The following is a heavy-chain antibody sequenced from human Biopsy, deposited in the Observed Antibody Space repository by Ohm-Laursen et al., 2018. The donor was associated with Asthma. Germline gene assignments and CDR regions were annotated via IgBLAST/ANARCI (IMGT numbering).Heavy chain of an antibody. CDR1: GDSFSSYA. D-gene: IGHD5-12*01. CDR2: LIPVLGTP. J-gene: IGHJ6*02. CDR3: ARGYSGSDRIVYYYSGLEV. Sequence: ASVKVSCKASGDSFSSYAISWVRQAPGQGLERMGGLIPVLGTPDHAQMFEGRVTITADESTSTAYMELSSLSSEDTAVYYCARGYSGSDRIVYYYSGLEVWGQGTTVTVSS. V-gene: IGHV1-69*13.